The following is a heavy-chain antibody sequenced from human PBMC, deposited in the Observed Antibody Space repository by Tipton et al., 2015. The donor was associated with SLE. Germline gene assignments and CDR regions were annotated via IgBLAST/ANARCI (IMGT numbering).Heavy chain of an antibody. CDR3: ARDSSGGYSYGPEDY. CDR2: ISSNGGST. D-gene: IGHD5-18*01. V-gene: IGHV3-64D*06. Sequence: QLVQSGGGLVQPGGSLRLSCSASGFTFSSYAMHWVRQAPGKGLEYVSAISSNGGSTYYADSVKGRFTISRDNSKNTLYLQMSSLRAEDTAVYYCARDSSGGYSYGPEDYWGQGTLVTVSS. CDR1: GFTFSSYA. J-gene: IGHJ4*02.